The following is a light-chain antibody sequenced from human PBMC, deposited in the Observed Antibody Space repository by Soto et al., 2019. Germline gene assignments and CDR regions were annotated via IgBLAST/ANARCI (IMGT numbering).Light chain of an antibody. CDR1: QSISTW. CDR2: DAS. CDR3: QHYNSYSEA. J-gene: IGKJ1*01. V-gene: IGKV1-5*01. Sequence: DIQMTQSPSTLSASVGDRVTITCRASQSISTWLAWYQQKPGKAPKLLIYDASNLEGGVPLRFSGSGSGTEFTLTISSLQPDDFATYYCQHYNSYSEAFGQGTKVDIK.